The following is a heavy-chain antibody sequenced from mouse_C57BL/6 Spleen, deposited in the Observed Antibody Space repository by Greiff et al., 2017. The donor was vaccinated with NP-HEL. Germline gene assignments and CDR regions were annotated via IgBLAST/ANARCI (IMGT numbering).Heavy chain of an antibody. CDR1: GYAFSSSW. D-gene: IGHD1-2*01. CDR2: IYPGDGDT. Sequence: QVQLQQSGPELVKPGASVKISCKASGYAFSSSWMNWVKQRPGKGLEWIGRIYPGDGDTNYNGKFKGKATLTADKSSSTAYMQLSSLTSEDSAVYFCARSEHYYGYAMDYWGQGTSVTVSS. CDR3: ARSEHYYGYAMDY. J-gene: IGHJ4*01. V-gene: IGHV1-82*01.